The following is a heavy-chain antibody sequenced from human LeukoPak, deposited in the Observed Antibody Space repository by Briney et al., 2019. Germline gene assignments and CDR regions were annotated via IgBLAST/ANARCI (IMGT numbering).Heavy chain of an antibody. V-gene: IGHV3-23*01. Sequence: QPGGSLRLSCAASGFTFSSYAMSWVRQAPGKGLEWVSGISGSGGSTYYADSVKGRFTISRDNSKNTLYLQMTSLRAEDTAVYYCAKDQVWIVVGSSDYWGQGTLVTVSS. D-gene: IGHD3-22*01. CDR1: GFTFSSYA. CDR2: ISGSGGST. CDR3: AKDQVWIVVGSSDY. J-gene: IGHJ4*02.